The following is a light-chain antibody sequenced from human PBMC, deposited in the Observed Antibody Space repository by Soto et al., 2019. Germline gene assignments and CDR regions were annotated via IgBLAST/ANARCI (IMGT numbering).Light chain of an antibody. Sequence: DIQMTQSPSSLSSSVGDRVTITCRASQGISTYLVWYQQRQGRAPKLLIYDASSLLSGVPSRFSGSGSGTDFNLTISSLQPEYFATYYCKQSYRTPYTFGQGTKLETK. CDR3: KQSYRTPYT. V-gene: IGKV1-39*01. J-gene: IGKJ2*01. CDR1: QGISTY. CDR2: DAS.